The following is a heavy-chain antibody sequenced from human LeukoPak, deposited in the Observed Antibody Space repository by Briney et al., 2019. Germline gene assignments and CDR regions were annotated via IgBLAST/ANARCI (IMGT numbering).Heavy chain of an antibody. CDR1: GYSISSGYY. CDR3: ARFPMTTVTPFDY. D-gene: IGHD4-17*01. V-gene: IGHV4-38-2*01. CDR2: IYHSGST. Sequence: PSETLSLTCAVSGYSISSGYYWGWIRQPPGKGLEWIGSIYHSGSTYYNPSLKSRVTISVDTSKNQFSLKLSSVTAADTAVYYCARFPMTTVTPFDYWGQGTLVTVSS. J-gene: IGHJ4*02.